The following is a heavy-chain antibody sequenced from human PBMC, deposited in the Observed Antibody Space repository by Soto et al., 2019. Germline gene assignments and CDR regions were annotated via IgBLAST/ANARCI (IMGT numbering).Heavy chain of an antibody. J-gene: IGHJ5*01. V-gene: IGHV3-23*01. D-gene: IGHD3-16*01. CDR1: GFLVSDDA. Sequence: GGSLRLSCAASGFLVSDDAMTWARQAPGNELECVSGPLRPGRSTYYADSVKGRFTISGDTSANTMYLQKDSLGGEDTAVYYCAKEAIAKDGLWLMASGGHGTVVTVSS. CDR3: AKEAIAKDGLWLMAS. CDR2: PLRPGRST.